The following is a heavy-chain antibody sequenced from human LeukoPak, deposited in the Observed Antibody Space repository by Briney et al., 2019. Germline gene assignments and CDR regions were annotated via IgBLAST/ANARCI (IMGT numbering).Heavy chain of an antibody. D-gene: IGHD2-15*01. CDR1: GFTFSSYG. V-gene: IGHV3-30*02. Sequence: PGGSLRLSCAASGFTFSSYGMHWVRQAPGKGLEWVSFIPYDGSSKYYADSVTGRFTISRDNSKNTLYLQMNSLRAEDTAVYYCARGLARSDVGRWSWGQGTLVIVAS. CDR2: IPYDGSSK. J-gene: IGHJ5*02. CDR3: ARGLARSDVGRWS.